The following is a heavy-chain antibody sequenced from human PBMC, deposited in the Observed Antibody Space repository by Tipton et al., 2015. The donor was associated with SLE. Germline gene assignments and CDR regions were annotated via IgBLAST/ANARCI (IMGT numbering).Heavy chain of an antibody. J-gene: IGHJ6*03. V-gene: IGHV4-31*11. CDR1: GGSFSGYY. CDR2: IYYSGST. D-gene: IGHD7-27*01. CDR3: ARVPPDWGGDYYMDV. Sequence: LRLSCAVCGGSFSGYYWSWIRQHPGKGLEWIGYIYYSGSTYYNPSLKSRVTISVDTSKNQFSLKLSSVTAADTAVYYCARVPPDWGGDYYMDVWGKGTTVTVSS.